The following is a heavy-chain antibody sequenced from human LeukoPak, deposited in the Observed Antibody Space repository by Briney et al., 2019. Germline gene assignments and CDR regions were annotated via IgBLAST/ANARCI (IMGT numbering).Heavy chain of an antibody. Sequence: PGGSLRLSCAASGFTVSSNYMSWVRQAPGKGLECVSALISGGSPYYADSVKGRFTISRDNSKNTLFLQMNSLRVEDTAIYYCVRQRGSCNEGTCYFDNWGQGTLVTVSS. V-gene: IGHV3-66*04. CDR1: GFTVSSNY. J-gene: IGHJ4*02. CDR2: LISGGSP. D-gene: IGHD2-15*01. CDR3: VRQRGSCNEGTCYFDN.